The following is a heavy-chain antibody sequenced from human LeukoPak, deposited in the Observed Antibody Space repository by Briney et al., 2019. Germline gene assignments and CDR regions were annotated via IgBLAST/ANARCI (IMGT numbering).Heavy chain of an antibody. CDR3: TRDADLVAGIWRALDI. D-gene: IGHD6-19*01. CDR1: GFTFSNYA. CDR2: ITGSGDNS. V-gene: IGHV3-23*01. J-gene: IGHJ3*02. Sequence: PGGSLRLSCAASGFTFSNYAMNWIRQAPGKGLEWVSHITGSGDNSYYTDSVKGRFTLSRDNSKNTLLLQMNSLRAEDTAVYYCTRDADLVAGIWRALDIWGQGTMVTVSS.